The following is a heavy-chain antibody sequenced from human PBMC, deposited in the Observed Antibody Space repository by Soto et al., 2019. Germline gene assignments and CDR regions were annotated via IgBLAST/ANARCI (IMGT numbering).Heavy chain of an antibody. CDR1: GDSISSYY. V-gene: IGHV4-59*01. J-gene: IGHJ6*02. Sequence: PSETLSLTCTVSGDSISSYYWNWIRQPPGKGLEWIGYIYYSGSTNYNPSLKSRVTISVDTSKNQFSLKLSSVTAADTAVYYCAREGLTGTIGLYYYYALDVWGQGTTVTSP. D-gene: IGHD1-7*01. CDR2: IYYSGST. CDR3: AREGLTGTIGLYYYYALDV.